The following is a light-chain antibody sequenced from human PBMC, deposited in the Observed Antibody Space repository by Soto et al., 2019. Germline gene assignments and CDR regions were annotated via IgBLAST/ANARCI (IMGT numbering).Light chain of an antibody. CDR1: SPDIGSDNL. CDR2: GAT. Sequence: QSVLTQPASVSGSPGQTVTISCTGTSPDIGSDNLVYWYQQHPGTVPKLIIYGATNGPSGVSSRFSGSKSGNTASLTISGLQAEDEADYYCPSYAGSGTGLVFGGGTKLTVL. V-gene: IGLV2-23*01. J-gene: IGLJ3*02. CDR3: PSYAGSGTGLV.